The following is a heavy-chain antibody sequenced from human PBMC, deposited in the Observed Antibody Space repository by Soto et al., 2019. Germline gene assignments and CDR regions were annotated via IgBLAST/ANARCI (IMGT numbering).Heavy chain of an antibody. CDR3: ARGNMDV. CDR1: AFTLSKFV. Sequence: GGSLRLSCAASAFTLSKFVMHWVRQAPGKGLEWVAVTSNDGSNTYYADSVKGRFTISRDNSKNTLYLQMNSLRTEDTAVYYCARGNMDVSGQGTTVTVSS. CDR2: TSNDGSNT. V-gene: IGHV3-30-3*01. D-gene: IGHD4-4*01. J-gene: IGHJ6*02.